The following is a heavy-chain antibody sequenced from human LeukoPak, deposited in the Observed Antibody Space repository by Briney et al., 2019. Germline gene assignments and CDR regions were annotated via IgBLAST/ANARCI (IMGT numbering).Heavy chain of an antibody. Sequence: PGGSLRLSCAVSGFSVSGYWMTWVRQAPGKGLEWVANIKQDGSEKNYVDSVKGRFTISRDNAKNSLYLQMNSLRAEDTAVYYCARIRYSGSYAPYYYYGMDVWGQGTTVTVSS. CDR2: IKQDGSEK. CDR1: GFSVSGYW. CDR3: ARIRYSGSYAPYYYYGMDV. V-gene: IGHV3-7*01. D-gene: IGHD1-26*01. J-gene: IGHJ6*02.